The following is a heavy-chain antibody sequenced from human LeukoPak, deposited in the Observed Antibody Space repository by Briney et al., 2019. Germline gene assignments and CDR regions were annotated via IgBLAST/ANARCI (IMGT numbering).Heavy chain of an antibody. CDR1: GGSISSYY. Sequence: SETLSLTCTVSGGSISSYYWSWIRQPPGKGLEWIGYIYYSGSTNYNPSLKSRVTISVDTSKNQFSLKLSSVTAADTAVYYCARPRDSSGWASFDYWGQGTLVTVSS. D-gene: IGHD6-19*01. CDR2: IYYSGST. CDR3: ARPRDSSGWASFDY. V-gene: IGHV4-59*08. J-gene: IGHJ4*02.